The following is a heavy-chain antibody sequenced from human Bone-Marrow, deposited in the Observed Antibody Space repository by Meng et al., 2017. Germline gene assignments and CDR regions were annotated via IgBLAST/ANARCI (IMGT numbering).Heavy chain of an antibody. CDR1: GFTFSSYE. Sequence: GESLKISCAASGFTFSSYEMNWVRQAPGKGLEWVALISADGTNRNCADSVKGRFTISRDNPKDTLYLEINSLRNEDTAVYYCAREFHSSGYAGTFDMWGQGTMVTVSS. V-gene: IGHV3-30*04. D-gene: IGHD3-22*01. CDR2: ISADGTNR. CDR3: AREFHSSGYAGTFDM. J-gene: IGHJ3*02.